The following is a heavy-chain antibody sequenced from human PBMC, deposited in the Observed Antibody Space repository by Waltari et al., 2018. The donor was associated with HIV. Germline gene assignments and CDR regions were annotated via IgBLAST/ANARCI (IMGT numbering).Heavy chain of an antibody. Sequence: EVQLVESGGGLVRPGGSLRLSCAASGFAFSDHYLDWVRQAPGKGLEWVVSSRNKANISTTEYAASLKGRFTISRDASKNSLFLQMNSLRADDTAIYYCTRDSSGYAGFDSWGQGALVTVSS. CDR3: TRDSSGYAGFDS. V-gene: IGHV3-72*01. CDR2: SRNKANISTT. J-gene: IGHJ4*02. D-gene: IGHD5-12*01. CDR1: GFAFSDHY.